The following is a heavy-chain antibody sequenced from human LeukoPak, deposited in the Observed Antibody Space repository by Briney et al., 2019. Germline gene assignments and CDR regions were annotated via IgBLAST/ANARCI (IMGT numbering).Heavy chain of an antibody. J-gene: IGHJ3*02. V-gene: IGHV3-23*01. D-gene: IGHD3-22*01. Sequence: GGSLRLSCAASGFTFSSYAMSWVRQAPGKGLEWVSGISGSGGSTYYADSVKGRFTISRDNAKNSLYLQMNSLRAEDTAVYYCARDFDSSGYYRRSAFDIWGQGTMVTVSS. CDR1: GFTFSSYA. CDR2: ISGSGGST. CDR3: ARDFDSSGYYRRSAFDI.